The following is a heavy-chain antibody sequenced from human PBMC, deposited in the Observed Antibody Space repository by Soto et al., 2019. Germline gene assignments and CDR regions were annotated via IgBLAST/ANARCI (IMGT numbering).Heavy chain of an antibody. CDR2: INSDGSST. CDR3: ARDGYSGSYLGVFDI. CDR1: GFTFSSYW. J-gene: IGHJ3*02. D-gene: IGHD1-26*01. V-gene: IGHV3-74*01. Sequence: AGGSLRLSCAASGFTFSSYWMHWVRQAPGKGLVWVSRINSDGSSTSYADSVKGRFTISRDNAKSTLYLQMNSLRGEDTAVYYCARDGYSGSYLGVFDIWGQGTIVTVSS.